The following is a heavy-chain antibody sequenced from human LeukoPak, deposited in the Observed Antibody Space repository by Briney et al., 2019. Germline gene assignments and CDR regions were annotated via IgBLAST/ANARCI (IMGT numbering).Heavy chain of an antibody. Sequence: GGSLRLSCAASGFTFSSYAMHWVRQAPGKGLEWVAVISYDGSNKYYADSVKGRFTISRDNSKNTLYLQMNSLRAEDTAVYYCAKAERSSSWYFLPSGDYDAFDIWGQGTMTVSS. D-gene: IGHD6-13*01. CDR1: GFTFSSYA. CDR3: AKAERSSSWYFLPSGDYDAFDI. J-gene: IGHJ3*02. V-gene: IGHV3-30-3*01. CDR2: ISYDGSNK.